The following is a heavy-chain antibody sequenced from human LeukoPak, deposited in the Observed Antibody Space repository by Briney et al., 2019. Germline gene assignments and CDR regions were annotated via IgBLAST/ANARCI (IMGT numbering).Heavy chain of an antibody. V-gene: IGHV1-24*01. J-gene: IGHJ4*02. Sequence: ASVKVSCKVSGYIFTELSIHWVRQAPGKGLEWMGGFAPEDGETIYSQKYQGSVTMTEATSTDTAYMELSSMRSEDTAVYYCATDRDNVVSAYWGQGPLVTVSS. CDR3: ATDRDNVVSAY. D-gene: IGHD2-21*01. CDR2: FAPEDGET. CDR1: GYIFTELS.